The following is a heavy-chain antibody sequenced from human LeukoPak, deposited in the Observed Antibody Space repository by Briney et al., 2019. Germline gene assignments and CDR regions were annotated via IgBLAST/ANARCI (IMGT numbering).Heavy chain of an antibody. CDR2: ITGSSTWT. J-gene: IGHJ2*01. D-gene: IGHD7-27*01. V-gene: IGHV3-23*01. CDR3: ARELVSLGTGYFDL. CDR1: GFTFRTYG. Sequence: GGSLRLSCEASGFTFRTYGMAWVRQAPGKGLEWVSGITGSSTWTYYADSVKGRFTISRGNSKNTLHLQMNSLRAEDTAIYYCARELVSLGTGYFDLWGRGTLVTVSS.